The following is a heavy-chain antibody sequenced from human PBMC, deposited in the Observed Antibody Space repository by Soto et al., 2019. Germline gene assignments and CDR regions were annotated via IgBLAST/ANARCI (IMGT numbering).Heavy chain of an antibody. V-gene: IGHV3-73*01. Sequence: GGSLRLSCAASGFTFSGSAMHWVRQASGKGLEWVGRIRSIANNYATEYAASVKGRFTISRDDSKNTAFLQMNSLKTEDTAVYYCTRHSQDYWGQGTLVTVSS. J-gene: IGHJ4*02. CDR3: TRHSQDY. CDR1: GFTFSGSA. CDR2: IRSIANNYAT.